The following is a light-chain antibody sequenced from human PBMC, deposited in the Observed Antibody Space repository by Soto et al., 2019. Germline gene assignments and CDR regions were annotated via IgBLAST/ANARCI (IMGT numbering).Light chain of an antibody. CDR3: QQYDYSRT. J-gene: IGKJ1*01. Sequence: DIQMTQSPSSLSASVGDSVTITCRASQSVAASLAWYQQKPGEAPKLLIYDVSNLETGVPSRFSGSGSGTEFSLTIRSLKPDEFASYYCQQYDYSRTFGQGTKV. CDR1: QSVAAS. CDR2: DVS. V-gene: IGKV1-5*01.